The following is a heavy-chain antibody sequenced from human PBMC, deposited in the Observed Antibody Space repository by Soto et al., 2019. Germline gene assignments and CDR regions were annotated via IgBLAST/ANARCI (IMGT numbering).Heavy chain of an antibody. CDR1: GFSLSTSGVG. CDR2: IYWDDDK. D-gene: IGHD2-2*01. CDR3: AHHSTSWYRINY. Sequence: QITLKESGPTLVKPTQTLTLTCTFSGFSLSTSGVGVGWIRQPPGKALEWLALIYWDDDKRYSPSLKSRLTITKDTTKNQVVLTMTNMDPVDTATYYCAHHSTSWYRINYWGQGTLVTVSS. V-gene: IGHV2-5*02. J-gene: IGHJ4*02.